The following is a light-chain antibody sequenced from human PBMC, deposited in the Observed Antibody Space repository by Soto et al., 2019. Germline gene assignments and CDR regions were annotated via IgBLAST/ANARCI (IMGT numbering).Light chain of an antibody. V-gene: IGKV3-15*01. CDR2: GAS. Sequence: VVLTQSPGTLSLARGKRATLSGRASQSVSSSYLAWYQHRPGQAPRLLIFGASTRATGIPARFSGSGSGTEFTLTISSLQSEDFAVYYCQQYNNRWTFGQGTKVDIK. CDR1: QSVSSSY. J-gene: IGKJ1*01. CDR3: QQYNNRWT.